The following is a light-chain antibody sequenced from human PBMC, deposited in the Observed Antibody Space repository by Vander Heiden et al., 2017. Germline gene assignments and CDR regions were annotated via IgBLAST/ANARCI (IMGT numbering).Light chain of an antibody. J-gene: IGLJ3*02. V-gene: IGLV1-40*01. CDR3: QSYDTSLSGV. CDR2: ANT. Sequence: QSVLTQPPAVSGAPGQMVTISCTGSGSNIGAGYVVQWYQQLPGTAPKLLIYANTNRPSGVPDRFSGSKSATSASLAITGLQAEDEADYYCQSYDTSLSGVFGGGTRLTVL. CDR1: GSNIGAGYV.